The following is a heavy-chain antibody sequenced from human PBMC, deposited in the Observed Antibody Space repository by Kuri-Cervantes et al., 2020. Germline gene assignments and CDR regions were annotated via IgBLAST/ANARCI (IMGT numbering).Heavy chain of an antibody. CDR3: ATDTIYSNDVVGY. D-gene: IGHD4-11*01. V-gene: IGHV3-74*01. J-gene: IGHJ4*02. CDR2: INSDGSSK. CDR1: GFTFSSYA. Sequence: GESLKISCAASGFTFSSYAINWVRQAPGKGLVWVSLINSDGSSKSYADSVKGRFTISRDNAKNTLYLQMNSLRAEDTAVYYCATDTIYSNDVVGYWGQGTLVTVSS.